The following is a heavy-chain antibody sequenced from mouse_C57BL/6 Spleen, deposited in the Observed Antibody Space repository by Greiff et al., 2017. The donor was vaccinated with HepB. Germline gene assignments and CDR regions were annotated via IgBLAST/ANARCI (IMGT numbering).Heavy chain of an antibody. CDR2: INPSTGGT. V-gene: IGHV1-42*01. J-gene: IGHJ2*01. CDR3: ARRPFIRGYFDY. CDR1: GYSFTGYY. Sequence: VQLKESGPELVKPGASVKISCKASGYSFTGYYMNWVKQSPEKSLEWIGEINPSTGGTTYNQKFKAKATLTVDKSSSTAYMQLKSLTSEDSAVYYCARRPFIRGYFDYWGQGTTLTVSS. D-gene: IGHD1-1*01.